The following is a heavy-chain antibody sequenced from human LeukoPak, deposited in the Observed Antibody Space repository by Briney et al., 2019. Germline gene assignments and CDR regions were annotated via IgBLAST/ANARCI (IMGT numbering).Heavy chain of an antibody. V-gene: IGHV1-2*02. Sequence: ASVTVSFTASGYTFTGYYMHWVRQAPGQGLEGMGWINPNSGGTNYAQKFQGRVTMTRDTSISTAYMELSRLRSDDTAAYYCARVVPAATMAYDYWGQGTLVTVSS. CDR1: GYTFTGYY. CDR2: INPNSGGT. D-gene: IGHD2-2*01. CDR3: ARVVPAATMAYDY. J-gene: IGHJ4*02.